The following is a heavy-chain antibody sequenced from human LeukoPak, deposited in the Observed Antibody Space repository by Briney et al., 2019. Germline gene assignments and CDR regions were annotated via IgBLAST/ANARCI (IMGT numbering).Heavy chain of an antibody. Sequence: GGSLRLSCAASGFTVSSNYMSWVRQAPGKGLEWVSVIYSGGSTYYADSVKGRFTISRDNSKNTLYLQMNSLRAEDTAVYYCGRGGGGDTPDFDYWGQGTLVTVSS. CDR3: GRGGGGDTPDFDY. J-gene: IGHJ4*02. V-gene: IGHV3-53*01. D-gene: IGHD5-18*01. CDR1: GFTVSSNY. CDR2: IYSGGST.